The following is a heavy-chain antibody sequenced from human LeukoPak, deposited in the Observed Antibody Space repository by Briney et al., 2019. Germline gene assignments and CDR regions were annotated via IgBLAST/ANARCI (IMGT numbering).Heavy chain of an antibody. D-gene: IGHD3-10*01. CDR2: IKSDGSST. J-gene: IGHJ5*02. V-gene: IGHV3-74*01. CDR3: AKDQGYYGPGSSNWFDP. CDR1: GFIFSSYW. Sequence: GGSLRLSCAASGFIFSSYWMHWVRQAPGKGLVWVSRIKSDGSSTSYADSVKGRFTISRDNAKNSLYLQMNSLRAEDTAVYYCAKDQGYYGPGSSNWFDPWGQGTLVTVSS.